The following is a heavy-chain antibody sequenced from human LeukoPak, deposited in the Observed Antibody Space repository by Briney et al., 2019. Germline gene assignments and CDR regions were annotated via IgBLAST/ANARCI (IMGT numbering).Heavy chain of an antibody. CDR3: ARAGQLRYYMDV. Sequence: SVKVSCKASGGTFSSYAISWVRQAPGQGLEWMGGIIPIFGTANYAQKFQGRVTITTDESTSTAYMELSSLRSEDTAVYYCARAGQLRYYMDVWGKGTAVTVSS. V-gene: IGHV1-69*05. J-gene: IGHJ6*03. CDR1: GGTFSSYA. CDR2: IIPIFGTA. D-gene: IGHD5-18*01.